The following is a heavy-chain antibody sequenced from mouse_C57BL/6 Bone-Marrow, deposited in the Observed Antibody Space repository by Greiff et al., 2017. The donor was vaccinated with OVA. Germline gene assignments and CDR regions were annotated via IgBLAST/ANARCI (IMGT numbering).Heavy chain of an antibody. V-gene: IGHV5-2*01. J-gene: IGHJ4*01. CDR3: ASDGRSYGDAMDY. CDR1: EYDFPSHD. CDR2: ITSDGGST. D-gene: IGHD1-1*01. Sequence: EVKLVESGGGLVQPGESLKLSCESNEYDFPSHDMSWVRKTPEKRLELVAAITSDGGSTYYPDNMERRFIISRDNTKKTLYLQMSSLRSEDTDLYYCASDGRSYGDAMDYWGQGTSVTVSS.